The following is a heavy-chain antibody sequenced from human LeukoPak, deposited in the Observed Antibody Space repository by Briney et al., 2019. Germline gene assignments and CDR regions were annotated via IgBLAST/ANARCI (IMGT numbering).Heavy chain of an antibody. V-gene: IGHV4-61*02. CDR3: ARASGSSSGFDP. Sequence: SETLSLTCTVSGGSISSGSYYWSWIRQPAGKGLEWIGRIYTSGSTNYNPSLKSRVTISVDTSKNQFPLKLSSVTAADTAVYYCARASGSSSGFDPWGQGTLVTVSS. J-gene: IGHJ5*02. CDR2: IYTSGST. D-gene: IGHD6-13*01. CDR1: GGSISSGSYY.